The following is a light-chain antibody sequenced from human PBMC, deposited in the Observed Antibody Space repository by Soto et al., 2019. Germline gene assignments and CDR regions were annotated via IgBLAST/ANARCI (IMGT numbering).Light chain of an antibody. J-gene: IGKJ2*01. CDR3: QQYNSYWYT. CDR2: DAS. CDR1: QSISRW. V-gene: IGKV1-5*01. Sequence: DIRMTQSPSTLSASVGDRVTITCRAIQSISRWLAWYQQKPGKAPKLLIYDASSLESGVPSRFSGSGSGTEFTLTISSLQPDDFSTYYCQQYNSYWYTFGQGTKLEIK.